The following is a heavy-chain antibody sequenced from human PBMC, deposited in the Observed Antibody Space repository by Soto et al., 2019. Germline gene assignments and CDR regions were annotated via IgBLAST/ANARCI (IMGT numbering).Heavy chain of an antibody. CDR2: ISGVGGST. J-gene: IGHJ4*02. D-gene: IGHD6-13*01. CDR1: GFTFSDYA. V-gene: IGHV3-23*01. CDR3: AKQRVGSSWYRDFDL. Sequence: EGQLLESGGGLVQPGGSLRLSCAASGFTFSDYAMSWVRQGPGKELEWASGISGVGGSTYYPDSVKGRFTISRDNSKNTVYLQMNNLTAGDTAVYFCAKQRVGSSWYRDFDLWCQGTLVTVSS.